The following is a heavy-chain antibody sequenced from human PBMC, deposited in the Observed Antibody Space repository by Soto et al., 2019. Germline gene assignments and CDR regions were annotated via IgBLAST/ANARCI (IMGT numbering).Heavy chain of an antibody. Sequence: SETLSLTCTVSGGSISCSYWSWIRQTPGKALEWVGYIHYSGSTNYNPSLKSRVTMSVDSAKNQFSLQLSSVTAADTAVYFCTKYRRTDAEGYSFDYWGQGALVTVSS. CDR3: TKYRRTDAEGYSFDY. J-gene: IGHJ4*02. CDR2: IHYSGST. CDR1: GGSISCSY. D-gene: IGHD2-15*01. V-gene: IGHV4-59*01.